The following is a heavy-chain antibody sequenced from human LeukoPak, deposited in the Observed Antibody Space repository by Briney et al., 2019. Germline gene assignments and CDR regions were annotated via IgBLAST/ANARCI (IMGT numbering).Heavy chain of an antibody. Sequence: ASVKVSCEASGFTFINYYMHWVRQAPGQGLEWLGIINLSGGSTHYAQKFQDRVTMTRDTSTSTVYMELSSLRSEDTAVYYCARDLDYGEKSEDYWGQGTLVTVSS. CDR2: INLSGGST. CDR1: GFTFINYY. J-gene: IGHJ4*02. D-gene: IGHD4/OR15-4a*01. V-gene: IGHV1-46*01. CDR3: ARDLDYGEKSEDY.